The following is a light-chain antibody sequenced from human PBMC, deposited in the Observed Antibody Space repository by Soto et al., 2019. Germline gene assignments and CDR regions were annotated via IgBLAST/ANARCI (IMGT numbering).Light chain of an antibody. V-gene: IGLV1-44*01. CDR1: SSNIGTNP. CDR2: SSN. Sequence: QSVLTQPPSASGTPGQRVTISCSGSSSNIGTNPVNWYQQLPGAAPKLLIYSSNQRPSGVPDRFSGSKSGTSASLGISGLQSEDEADYYCATWDDSLNSPVFGGGTKVTVL. CDR3: ATWDDSLNSPV. J-gene: IGLJ2*01.